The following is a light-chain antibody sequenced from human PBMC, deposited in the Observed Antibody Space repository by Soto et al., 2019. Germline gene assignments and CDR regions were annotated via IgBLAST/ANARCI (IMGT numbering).Light chain of an antibody. J-gene: IGLJ2*01. V-gene: IGLV2-14*01. CDR1: SSDVGGYNY. Sequence: QSALTQPASVSGSPGQSITISCTGTSSDVGGYNYVSWYQQHPGKAPKLMIYDVGNRPSGVSNRFSGSKSGNTASLTISGLQAEDEADYYCSSYTSSTPLVFGGGTKLTVL. CDR2: DVG. CDR3: SSYTSSTPLV.